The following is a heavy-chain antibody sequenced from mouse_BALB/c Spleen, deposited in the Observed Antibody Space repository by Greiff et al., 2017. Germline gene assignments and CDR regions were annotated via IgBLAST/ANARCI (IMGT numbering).Heavy chain of an antibody. CDR1: GFTFSSFG. CDR2: IRSGSSTI. D-gene: IGHD2-3*01. J-gene: IGHJ4*01. V-gene: IGHV5-17*02. CDR3: ARKDGYYYAMDY. Sequence: EVQRVESGGGLVQPGGSRKLSCAASGFTFSSFGMHWARQAPEKGLEWVAYIRSGSSTIYYADTVKGRFTISRDNPKNTLFLQMTSLRSEDTAMYYCARKDGYYYAMDYWGQGTSVTVSS.